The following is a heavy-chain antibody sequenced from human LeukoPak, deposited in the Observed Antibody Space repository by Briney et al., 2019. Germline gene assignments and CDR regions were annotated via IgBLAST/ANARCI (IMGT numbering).Heavy chain of an antibody. CDR3: ASRTYREEYYYYGMDV. Sequence: ASVKVSCKASGYTFTSYDINWVRQATGQGLEWMGWMNPNSGNTGYAQKFQGRVTMTRNTSISTAYMELSSLRSEDTAVYYCASRTYREEYYYYGMDVWGQGTTVTVS. D-gene: IGHD1-7*01. V-gene: IGHV1-8*01. J-gene: IGHJ6*02. CDR2: MNPNSGNT. CDR1: GYTFTSYD.